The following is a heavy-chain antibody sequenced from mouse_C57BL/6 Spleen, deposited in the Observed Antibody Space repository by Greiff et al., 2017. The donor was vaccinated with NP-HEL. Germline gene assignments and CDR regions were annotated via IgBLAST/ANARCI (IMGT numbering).Heavy chain of an antibody. Sequence: QVQLQQPGAELVKPGASMKLSCMASGYIFTSNWMHWVKQRPGQGLEWIGMIHPNSGSTNHNGKFKSKATLTVDKSSSTVYMQLSSLTSEDSAVYYCARQVNDYDVGYAMDQWGQGTSVTVSS. CDR3: ARQVNDYDVGYAMDQ. J-gene: IGHJ4*01. CDR2: IHPNSGST. CDR1: GYIFTSNW. V-gene: IGHV1-64*01. D-gene: IGHD2-4*01.